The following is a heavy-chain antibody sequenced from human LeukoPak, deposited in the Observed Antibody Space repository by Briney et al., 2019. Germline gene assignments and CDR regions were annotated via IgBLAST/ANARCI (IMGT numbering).Heavy chain of an antibody. J-gene: IGHJ4*02. V-gene: IGHV4-59*07. CDR1: GVSIYSYH. CDR2: FYYTGST. CDR3: AGRTAATTRPFDY. Sequence: PSDPLSLTCSVSGVSIYSYHWSWIRQPPGKGLEWIGYFYYTGSTNYSPSFEGRVTISEDTSKNHISLRLTSVTAADTAVYYCAGRTAATTRPFDYWGQGTLVTVSS. D-gene: IGHD2-21*02.